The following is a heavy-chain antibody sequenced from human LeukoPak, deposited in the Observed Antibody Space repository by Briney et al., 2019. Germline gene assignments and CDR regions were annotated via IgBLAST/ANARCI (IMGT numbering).Heavy chain of an antibody. CDR3: ARANYDYIWGSYRPTVYYFDY. Sequence: SETLSLTCAVYGGSFSGYYWSWIRQPPGKGLEWIGEINHSGSTNYNPSLKSRVTISVDTSKNQFSLKLSSVTAADTAVYYCARANYDYIWGSYRPTVYYFDYWGPGTLVTVSS. D-gene: IGHD3-16*02. CDR2: INHSGST. V-gene: IGHV4-34*01. J-gene: IGHJ4*02. CDR1: GGSFSGYY.